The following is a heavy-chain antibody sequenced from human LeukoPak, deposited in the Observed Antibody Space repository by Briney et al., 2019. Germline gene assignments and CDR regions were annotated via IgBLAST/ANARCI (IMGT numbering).Heavy chain of an antibody. CDR1: GGSISSYY. J-gene: IGHJ4*02. CDR3: ARSGRYSYGNFDY. D-gene: IGHD5-18*01. CDR2: ISNSGST. Sequence: SETLSLTCTVSGGSISSYYWSWIRQPPGKGLEWIGYISNSGSTSYNPSLNSRVTISVDTSKNQFSLKLTSVTAADTALYYCARSGRYSYGNFDYWGQGTLVTVSS. V-gene: IGHV4-59*12.